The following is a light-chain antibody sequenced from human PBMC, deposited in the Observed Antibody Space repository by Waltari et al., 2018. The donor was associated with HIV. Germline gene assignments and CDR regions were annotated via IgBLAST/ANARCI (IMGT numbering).Light chain of an antibody. J-gene: IGKJ2*01. CDR1: QMINSA. CDR2: KAS. CDR3: QQYDSYSLT. V-gene: IGKV1-5*03. Sequence: DIQMTQSRSTLSASIGDRVTITCRASQMINSALAWYQQKPGKAPKLLIYKASSLQSDVPSRFSGSESGTEFTLTISSLQSDDFATYYCQQYDSYSLTFGQGTKLEIK.